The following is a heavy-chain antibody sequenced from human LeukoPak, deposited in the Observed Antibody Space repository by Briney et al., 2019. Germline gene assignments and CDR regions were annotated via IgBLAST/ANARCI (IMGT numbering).Heavy chain of an antibody. J-gene: IGHJ5*02. Sequence: KTSETLSLTCTVAGGSISSYYWSWIRQPPGKGLEWIGYIYYSGSTNYNPSLKSRVTISVDTSKNQFSLKLSSVTAADTAVYYCARPRGAYCSSTSCYGGSWFDPWGQGTLVTVSS. CDR2: IYYSGST. CDR1: GGSISSYY. V-gene: IGHV4-59*08. D-gene: IGHD2-2*01. CDR3: ARPRGAYCSSTSCYGGSWFDP.